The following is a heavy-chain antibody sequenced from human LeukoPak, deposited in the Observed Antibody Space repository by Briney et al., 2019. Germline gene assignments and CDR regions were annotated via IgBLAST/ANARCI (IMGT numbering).Heavy chain of an antibody. CDR3: ARVFRGAVTSNWFDP. CDR2: ISDSGST. CDR1: GGSINGYY. D-gene: IGHD4-17*01. J-gene: IGHJ5*02. Sequence: SETLSLTCTVPGGSINGYYWTSIRQPPGKGLEWIGYISDSGSTNYSPSLKSRVTMSVDSSNTEFSLRLNSVTAADTAVYYCARVFRGAVTSNWFDPWGQGTLVTVSS. V-gene: IGHV4-59*01.